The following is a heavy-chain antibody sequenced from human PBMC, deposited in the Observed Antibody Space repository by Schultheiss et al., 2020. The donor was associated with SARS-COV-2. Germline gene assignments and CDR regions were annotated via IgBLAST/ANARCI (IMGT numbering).Heavy chain of an antibody. D-gene: IGHD3-22*01. CDR3: AGDYDSSGYYLSWALDY. CDR1: GYTFTGYY. CDR2: INPNSGGT. V-gene: IGHV1-2*02. Sequence: ASVKVSCKASGYTFTGYYMHWVRQAPGQGLEWMGWINPNSGGTNYAQKFQGRVTMTRDTSISTAYMELSRLRSDDTAVYYCAGDYDSSGYYLSWALDYWGQGTLVTVSS. J-gene: IGHJ4*02.